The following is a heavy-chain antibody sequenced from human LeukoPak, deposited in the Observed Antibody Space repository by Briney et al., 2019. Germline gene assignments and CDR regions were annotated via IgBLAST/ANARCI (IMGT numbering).Heavy chain of an antibody. V-gene: IGHV3-30*18. CDR2: ISYAGSNK. D-gene: IGHD3-22*01. CDR1: GFIFSSYG. Sequence: GRSLRLSCAASGFIFSSYGMHWVRQAPGKGLEWVAVISYAGSNKYYADSVKGRFTISRDNSKNTLYLQMNSLRAEDTAVYYCAKGTYYYDSSGEDAFDIWGQGTMVTVSS. CDR3: AKGTYYYDSSGEDAFDI. J-gene: IGHJ3*02.